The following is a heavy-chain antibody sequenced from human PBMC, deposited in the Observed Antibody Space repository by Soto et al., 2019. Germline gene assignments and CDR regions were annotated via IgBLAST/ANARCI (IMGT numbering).Heavy chain of an antibody. V-gene: IGHV4-39*01. D-gene: IGHD4-17*01. CDR3: ARLGLPSYGRAAY. Sequence: QLQLQESGPGLVKPSETLSLTCTVSGGSISSSSYYWGWIRQPRGKGLQWIGNIHYVGSPYYNPSLKSRVPISVDTSKTRFSLRLCSVTAADTAVYYCARLGLPSYGRAAYLGQGTLVTVSS. J-gene: IGHJ1*01. CDR2: IHYVGSP. CDR1: GGSISSSSYY.